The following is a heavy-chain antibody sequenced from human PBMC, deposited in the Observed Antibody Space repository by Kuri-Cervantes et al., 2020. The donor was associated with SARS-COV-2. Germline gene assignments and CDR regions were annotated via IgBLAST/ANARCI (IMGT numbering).Heavy chain of an antibody. CDR3: AKASVTAAAPFDY. J-gene: IGHJ4*02. CDR2: ISGSGGST. V-gene: IGHV3-23*01. Sequence: GGSLRLSCAASRFTFSSYAMGWVRQAAGKGMEWVAAISGSGGSTYYADSVKGRFTISRDNSKNTLYLQMNSLRAEDTAVYYCAKASVTAAAPFDYWGQGTMVTVSS. D-gene: IGHD6-13*01. CDR1: RFTFSSYA.